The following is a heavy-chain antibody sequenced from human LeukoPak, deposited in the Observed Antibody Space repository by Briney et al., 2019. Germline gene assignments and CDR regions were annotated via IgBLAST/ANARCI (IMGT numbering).Heavy chain of an antibody. V-gene: IGHV1-18*01. CDR3: ARDQTQIWFGEGLWYFDY. CDR2: ISAYNGNT. CDR1: GYSENFYG. D-gene: IGHD3-10*01. Sequence: ASVKVSCKTSGYSENFYGTTWVRQAPGQGLEWMGWISAYNGNTKYAQKLQGRVSMTTDTSTSTAYMELRSLRSDDTAVYYCARDQTQIWFGEGLWYFDYWGQGTLVTVSS. J-gene: IGHJ4*02.